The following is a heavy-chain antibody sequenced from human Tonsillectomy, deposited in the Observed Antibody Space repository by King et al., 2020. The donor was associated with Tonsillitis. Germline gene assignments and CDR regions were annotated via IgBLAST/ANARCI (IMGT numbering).Heavy chain of an antibody. CDR1: GGSISNTDYY. V-gene: IGHV4-39*01. CDR3: ARRGPYFYGMDV. CDR2: VGYSGTY. J-gene: IGHJ6*02. Sequence: QLQESGPGLVKPSGSLSLTCTASGGSISNTDYYWAWIRQSPRGGLELIGSVGYSGTYSYNPSLQSRVTISIDKPKNQFSLNMVSVTAADSAVYFCARRGPYFYGMDVWGHGTTVTVSS. D-gene: IGHD3-3*01.